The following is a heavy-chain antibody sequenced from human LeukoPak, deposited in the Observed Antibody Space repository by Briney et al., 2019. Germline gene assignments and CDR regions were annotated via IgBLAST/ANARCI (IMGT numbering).Heavy chain of an antibody. Sequence: GGSLRLSCAASGFTFSSYWMRWVRQAPGKGLVWVSRINSDGGSTHYADSVKGRFTISRDNAKNTLYLQMNSLRAEDTAVYYCASNYVWGSYRYTMPDAFDIWGQGTMVTVSS. V-gene: IGHV3-74*01. J-gene: IGHJ3*02. CDR3: ASNYVWGSYRYTMPDAFDI. D-gene: IGHD3-16*02. CDR2: INSDGGST. CDR1: GFTFSSYW.